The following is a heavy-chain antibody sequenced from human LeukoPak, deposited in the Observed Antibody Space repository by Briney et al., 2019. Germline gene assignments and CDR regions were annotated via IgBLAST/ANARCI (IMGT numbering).Heavy chain of an antibody. V-gene: IGHV4-59*11. J-gene: IGHJ4*02. D-gene: IGHD3-3*01. CDR1: GGSISSHY. CDR2: IYYSGNT. Sequence: SETLSLTCTVSGGSISSHYWSWIRQPPGKRLEWIGYIYYSGNTDYNPSLNSRVTISIDTSRTQFSLRLRSVTAADSAVYYCARVGGFYDYWSAYPYYFDYWGPGTPVTVSS. CDR3: ARVGGFYDYWSAYPYYFDY.